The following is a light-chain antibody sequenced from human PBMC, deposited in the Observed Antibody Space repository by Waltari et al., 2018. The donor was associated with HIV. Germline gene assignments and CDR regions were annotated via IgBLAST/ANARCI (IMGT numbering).Light chain of an antibody. V-gene: IGKV1-5*03. CDR1: QSISNW. CDR3: QQYSALPWT. CDR2: RAS. J-gene: IGKJ1*01. Sequence: DIQMTQSLSTLSASMGDRVSITWRASQSISNWLAWYQQKPGQAPKLLLYRASTLESGVPSRFSGSGSGTEFTLTINNLQLDDFATYYCQQYSALPWTFGQGAKVEIK.